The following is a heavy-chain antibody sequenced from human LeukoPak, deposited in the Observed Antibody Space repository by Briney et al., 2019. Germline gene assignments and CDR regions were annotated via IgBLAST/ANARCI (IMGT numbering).Heavy chain of an antibody. Sequence: SETLSLTCTVSGGSIRSYYWSWIRQPPGKGLEWIGYISYSGSTNYNPSLKSRVTISLDTSKNQFSLKLSSVTAADTAVYYCVRVLHFWSGHDRFDPWGQGTLVTVSS. CDR1: GGSIRSYY. CDR3: VRVLHFWSGHDRFDP. CDR2: ISYSGST. J-gene: IGHJ5*02. D-gene: IGHD3-3*02. V-gene: IGHV4-59*01.